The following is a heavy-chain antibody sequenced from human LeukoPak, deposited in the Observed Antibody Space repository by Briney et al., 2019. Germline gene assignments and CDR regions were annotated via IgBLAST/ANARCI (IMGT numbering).Heavy chain of an antibody. CDR1: GGSISSYY. J-gene: IGHJ4*02. CDR2: IYYTGTT. CDR3: ARGAGYLGY. D-gene: IGHD5-12*01. Sequence: PSETLSLTCTVSGGSISSYYWSWVRQPPGKGLERIGYIYYTGTTNYNPSLKSRVTISVDTSKNQFSLKLSSVTAADTAVYYCARGAGYLGYWGQGTLVTVSS. V-gene: IGHV4-59*01.